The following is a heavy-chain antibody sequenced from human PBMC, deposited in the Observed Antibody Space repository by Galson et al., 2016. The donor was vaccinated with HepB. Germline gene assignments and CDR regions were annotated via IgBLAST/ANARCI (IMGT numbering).Heavy chain of an antibody. CDR3: AVFIARVPS. CDR2: MYFGDIT. Sequence: SLRLSCAASGFTVGSHYMTWVRQAPGKGLEWVSVMYFGDITYYADSVKGRFTISRDNSKNTLYLQMNRLRADDTAVYYCAVFIARVPSWGQGTLVTVSS. V-gene: IGHV3-53*01. J-gene: IGHJ5*02. CDR1: GFTVGSHY. D-gene: IGHD6-13*01.